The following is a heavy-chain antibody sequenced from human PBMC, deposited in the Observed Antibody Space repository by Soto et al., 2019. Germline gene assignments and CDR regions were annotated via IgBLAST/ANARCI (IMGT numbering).Heavy chain of an antibody. Sequence: SVKVSCKASGGTFSSYAISWVRQAPGQGLEWMGGIIPIFGTANYAQKFQGRVTITADKSTSTAYMELSSLRSEDTAVYYCARSPPGPAAIDYYYGMDVWGQGTTVTVSS. CDR1: GGTFSSYA. CDR2: IIPIFGTA. CDR3: ARSPPGPAAIDYYYGMDV. V-gene: IGHV1-69*06. D-gene: IGHD2-2*01. J-gene: IGHJ6*02.